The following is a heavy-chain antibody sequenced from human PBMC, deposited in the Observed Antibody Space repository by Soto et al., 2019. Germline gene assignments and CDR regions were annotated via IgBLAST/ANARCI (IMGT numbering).Heavy chain of an antibody. J-gene: IGHJ6*02. CDR3: ARGHYYYGMDV. Sequence: PSETLSLTCTVSNGSVSSGTYSWSWVRQPPGKGLEWIGNIYYSGTTYYTPSLKSRLTMSMDRANDHFSLNLTSVTAADTAVYFCARGHYYYGMDVWGQGITVTVSS. CDR2: IYYSGTT. CDR1: NGSVSSGTYS. V-gene: IGHV4-30-2*01.